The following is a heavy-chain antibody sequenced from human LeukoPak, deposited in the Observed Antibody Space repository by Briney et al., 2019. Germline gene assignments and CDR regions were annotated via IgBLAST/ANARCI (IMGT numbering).Heavy chain of an antibody. CDR1: GFTFTEYW. D-gene: IGHD2-21*01. Sequence: GGTLRLSCAASGFTFTEYWMTWVRQPPGQRLEWVAKIKQDGSEVYYVDSVEGRFSISRDNTKNSVYLQMNSLGVEDTAVYYCAREAYCGGPSCFAVSYMDVWGEGTTVTVSS. V-gene: IGHV3-7*01. J-gene: IGHJ6*03. CDR3: AREAYCGGPSCFAVSYMDV. CDR2: IKQDGSEV.